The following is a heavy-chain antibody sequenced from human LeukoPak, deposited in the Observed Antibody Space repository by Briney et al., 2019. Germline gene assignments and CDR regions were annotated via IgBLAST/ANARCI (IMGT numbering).Heavy chain of an antibody. CDR3: ARDYYDSSGYAEYFQH. J-gene: IGHJ1*01. CDR2: ISAYNGNT. D-gene: IGHD3-22*01. Sequence: ASVKVSCKASGYTFTNYGISRVRQAPGQGLEWMGWISAYNGNTNYAQKLQGRVTMTTDTSTSTAYMELRSLRSDDTAVYYCARDYYDSSGYAEYFQHWGQGTLVTVSS. V-gene: IGHV1-18*01. CDR1: GYTFTNYG.